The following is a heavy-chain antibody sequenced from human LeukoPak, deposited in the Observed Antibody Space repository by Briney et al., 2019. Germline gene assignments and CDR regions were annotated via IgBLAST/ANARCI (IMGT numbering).Heavy chain of an antibody. CDR2: IYYSGST. Sequence: SQTLSLTCTVSGGSISSGGYYWNWIRQYPGKGLEWIGYIYYSGSTYYNPSLKSRVTISVDTSKNQFSLKLSSVTAADTAVYYCAGFRLSLNWFDPWGQGTLVTVSS. V-gene: IGHV4-31*03. CDR3: AGFRLSLNWFDP. CDR1: GGSISSGGYY. D-gene: IGHD2/OR15-2a*01. J-gene: IGHJ5*02.